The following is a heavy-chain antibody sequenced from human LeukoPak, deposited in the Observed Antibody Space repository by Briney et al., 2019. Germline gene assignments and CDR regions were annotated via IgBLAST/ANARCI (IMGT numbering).Heavy chain of an antibody. CDR2: MFYTGST. CDR3: AKVEPVVPRFDP. V-gene: IGHV4-39*07. J-gene: IGHJ5*02. D-gene: IGHD2-2*01. Sequence: SETLSLTCTVSGDSITSSSSFWGWIRQPPGKGLEWIGSMFYTGSTYYSPSLKSRVTISVDTSKNQFSLKLNSVTAADTAVYYCAKVEPVVPRFDPWGQGTLVTVSS. CDR1: GDSITSSSSF.